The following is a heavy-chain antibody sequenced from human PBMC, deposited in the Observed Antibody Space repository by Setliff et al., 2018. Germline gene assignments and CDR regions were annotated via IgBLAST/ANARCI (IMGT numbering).Heavy chain of an antibody. J-gene: IGHJ2*01. CDR3: ARGNYAYWYFDL. CDR1: GGSISSDY. V-gene: IGHV4-4*07. Sequence: SETLSLTCVVSGGSISSDYWGWIRQPAGKGLEWIGRLSPSGNTNYSPSLKSRVTLSLDTSKNYFSLKLKSVTAADTAIYFCARGNYAYWYFDLWGRGTLVTVSS. CDR2: LSPSGNT. D-gene: IGHD1-7*01.